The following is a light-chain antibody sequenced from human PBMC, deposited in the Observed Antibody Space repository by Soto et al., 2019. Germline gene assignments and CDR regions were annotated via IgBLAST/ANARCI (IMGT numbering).Light chain of an antibody. V-gene: IGLV2-14*03. CDR1: SSDVGAYNF. CDR2: DVS. J-gene: IGLJ1*01. Sequence: QSALTQPASVSGSPGQSITVSCTGTSSDVGAYNFVAWYQQHPDKAPKVILYDVSDRPSGVSNRFSGSKSGNTASLTISGLQAEDEADYYCSAYTTSSLYVVGTGTKLTVL. CDR3: SAYTTSSLYV.